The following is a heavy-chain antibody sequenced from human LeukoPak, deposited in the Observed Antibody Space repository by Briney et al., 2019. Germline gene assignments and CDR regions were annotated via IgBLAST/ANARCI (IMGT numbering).Heavy chain of an antibody. Sequence: GGSLRLSCAASGFTFSSYAMSWVRQAPGKGLEWVSAISGSGGSTYYADSVKGRFTISRDNSKNTLYLQMNSLRAEDTALYYCARGTEGVINSPADYWGQGTLVTVSS. J-gene: IGHJ4*02. CDR2: ISGSGGST. CDR3: ARGTEGVINSPADY. V-gene: IGHV3-23*01. D-gene: IGHD3-10*01. CDR1: GFTFSSYA.